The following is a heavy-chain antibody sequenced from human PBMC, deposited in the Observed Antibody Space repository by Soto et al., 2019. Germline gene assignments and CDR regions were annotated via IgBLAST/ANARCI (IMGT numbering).Heavy chain of an antibody. J-gene: IGHJ4*02. Sequence: QVQLVQSGAEVKKPGASVKVSCKASGYTFTSYGISWVRQAPGQGLEWMGWLSAYNGNTKYTQKLQGRVTMTTDTSTSTGYMELRSLRSDDTAVYYCARDLAVGLVDYWGQGTLVTVSS. V-gene: IGHV1-18*01. CDR2: LSAYNGNT. CDR3: ARDLAVGLVDY. D-gene: IGHD6-19*01. CDR1: GYTFTSYG.